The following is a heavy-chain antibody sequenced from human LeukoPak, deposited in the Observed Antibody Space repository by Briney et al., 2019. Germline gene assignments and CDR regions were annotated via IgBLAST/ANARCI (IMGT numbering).Heavy chain of an antibody. Sequence: SETLSLTCAVYGGSFSGYYWGWIRQPPGKGLEWIGSIYYSGSTYYNPSLKSRVTISVDTSKNQFSLKLSSVTAADTAVYYCARGVVPAASFAFDIWGQGTMVTVSS. D-gene: IGHD2-2*01. CDR1: GGSFSGYY. V-gene: IGHV4-34*01. CDR3: ARGVVPAASFAFDI. CDR2: IYYSGST. J-gene: IGHJ3*02.